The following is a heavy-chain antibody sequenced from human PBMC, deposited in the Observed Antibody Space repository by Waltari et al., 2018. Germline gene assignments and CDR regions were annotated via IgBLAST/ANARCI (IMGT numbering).Heavy chain of an antibody. Sequence: EVQLVESGGGLVQPGGSLRLSCAASGLTFRSYSMHRVRQAPGKGLGWVSYISSSSSTIYYADSVKGRFTISRDNAKNSLYLQMNSLRAEDTAVYYCARSRGAVAEVDYWGQGTLVTVSS. CDR3: ARSRGAVAEVDY. CDR2: ISSSSSTI. J-gene: IGHJ4*02. CDR1: GLTFRSYS. D-gene: IGHD6-19*01. V-gene: IGHV3-48*01.